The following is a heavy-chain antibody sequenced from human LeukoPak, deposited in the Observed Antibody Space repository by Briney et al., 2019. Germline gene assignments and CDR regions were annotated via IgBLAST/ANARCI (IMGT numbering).Heavy chain of an antibody. CDR1: GYTFTGYY. CDR2: INPNSGGT. Sequence: ASVKVSCKASGYTFTGYYMHWVRQAPGQGLEWMGWINPNSGGTNYAQKFQGRVTMTRDTSISTAYMELSRLRSDDTAVYYCAKDLDQNKITIFGVVDAFDIWGQGTMVTVSS. V-gene: IGHV1-2*02. J-gene: IGHJ3*02. CDR3: AKDLDQNKITIFGVVDAFDI. D-gene: IGHD3-3*01.